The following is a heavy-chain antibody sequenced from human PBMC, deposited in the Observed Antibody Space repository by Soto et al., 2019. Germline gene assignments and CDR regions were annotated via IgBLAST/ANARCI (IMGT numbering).Heavy chain of an antibody. V-gene: IGHV1-69*13. CDR2: IIPIFGTA. Sequence: ASVKVSCKASGGTFSSYSISWVRQAPGQGLEWMGGIIPIFGTANYAQKFQGRVTITADESTSTAYMELSSLRSEDTAVYYCARSYGSGSYQNYYYYYGMDVWGQGPTVT. D-gene: IGHD3-10*01. CDR1: GGTFSSYS. CDR3: ARSYGSGSYQNYYYYYGMDV. J-gene: IGHJ6*02.